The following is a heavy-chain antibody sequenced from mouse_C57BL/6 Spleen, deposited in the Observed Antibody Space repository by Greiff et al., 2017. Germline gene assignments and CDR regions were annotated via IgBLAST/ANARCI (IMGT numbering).Heavy chain of an antibody. Sequence: VQLQQPGAELVKPGASVKMSCKASGYTFTSYWITWVKQRPGQGLEWIGDIYPGSGGTNYNEKFKSKATLTVDTSSSTAYMQLSSLTYEDSAVYYSARAEDYYGSVYDSDSWGQGTSLTVSS. CDR3: ARAEDYYGSVYDSDS. J-gene: IGHJ2*02. CDR1: GYTFTSYW. D-gene: IGHD1-1*01. CDR2: IYPGSGGT. V-gene: IGHV1-55*01.